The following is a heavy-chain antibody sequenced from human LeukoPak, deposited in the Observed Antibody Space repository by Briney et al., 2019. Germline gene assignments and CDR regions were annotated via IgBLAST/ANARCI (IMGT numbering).Heavy chain of an antibody. V-gene: IGHV4-4*07. CDR3: ARDREATVNRNWFDP. D-gene: IGHD4-11*01. J-gene: IGHJ5*02. CDR2: IYTSGST. Sequence: SETLSLTCTVSGGSISSYYWSWIRQPAGKGLEWIGRIYTSGSTNYNPSLKSRVTISVDTSKNQFSLKLSSVTAADTAVYYCARDREATVNRNWFDPWGQGTLVTVSS. CDR1: GGSISSYY.